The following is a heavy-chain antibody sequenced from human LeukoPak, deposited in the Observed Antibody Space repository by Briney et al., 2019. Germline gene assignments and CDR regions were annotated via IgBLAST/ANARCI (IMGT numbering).Heavy chain of an antibody. CDR2: ITGIGLHT. V-gene: IGHV3-23*01. D-gene: IGHD3-10*01. Sequence: GGSLRLSCETSGLIFSTYGMSWVRQAPGKGFEWVSSITGIGLHTYYADSVKGRFTISRDNSKNTVYLQMNSLQAEDTAVYYCAKAMRGPLTWGQGTLVTVSS. CDR1: GLIFSTYG. CDR3: AKAMRGPLT. J-gene: IGHJ5*02.